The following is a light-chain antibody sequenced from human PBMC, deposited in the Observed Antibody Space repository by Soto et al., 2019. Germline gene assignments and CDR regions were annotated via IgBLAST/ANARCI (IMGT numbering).Light chain of an antibody. CDR3: QNYNWPPFT. V-gene: IGKV1-27*01. Sequence: DIQMTQSPSSLSASVGDRVTISCRASQGISNYLAWYQQKPGKAPRLLIYAASSLQSGVSFRFTGSGSRTDFTLTISSLQPEDVATYYCQNYNWPPFTFGPGTKVDLK. CDR1: QGISNY. J-gene: IGKJ3*01. CDR2: AAS.